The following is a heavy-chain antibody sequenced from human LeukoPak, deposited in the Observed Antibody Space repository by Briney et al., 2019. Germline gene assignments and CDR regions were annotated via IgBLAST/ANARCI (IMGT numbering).Heavy chain of an antibody. Sequence: GASVKVSCKASGGTLSSYAISWVRQAPGQGLEWMGGIIPIFGTANYAQKFQGRVTITADESTSTAYMELSSLRSEDTAVYYCARDGSRYCSGGSCYSGAGWFDPWGQGTLVTVSS. J-gene: IGHJ5*02. D-gene: IGHD2-15*01. CDR3: ARDGSRYCSGGSCYSGAGWFDP. CDR2: IIPIFGTA. V-gene: IGHV1-69*13. CDR1: GGTLSSYA.